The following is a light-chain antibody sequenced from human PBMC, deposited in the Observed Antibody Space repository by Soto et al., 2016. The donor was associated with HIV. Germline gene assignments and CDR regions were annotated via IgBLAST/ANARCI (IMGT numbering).Light chain of an antibody. CDR2: ATY. CDR1: QAINSR. J-gene: IGKJ3*01. CDR3: QQTDSFPFT. Sequence: DIQMTQSPSSVSASVGDRVTITCRASQAINSRLAWYQQKPGKAPEVLITATYTLQAGVPSRFSGSASGGTGIDFALTIDSLQPEDFATYYCQQTDSFPFTFGPGTKVNV. V-gene: IGKV1-12*01.